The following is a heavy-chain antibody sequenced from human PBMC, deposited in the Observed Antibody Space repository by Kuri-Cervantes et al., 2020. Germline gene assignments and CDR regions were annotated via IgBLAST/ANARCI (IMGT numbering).Heavy chain of an antibody. CDR2: IRYDGSNK. CDR3: ASLVGGSSSENNYFDY. V-gene: IGHV3-30*02. CDR1: GFTFSSYG. Sequence: GGSLRLSCAASGFTFSSYGMHWVRQAPGKGLEWVAFIRYDGSNKYYADSVKGRFTISRDNSKNTLYLQMNSLRVEDTAVYYCASLVGGSSSENNYFDYWGQGTLVTVSS. J-gene: IGHJ4*02. D-gene: IGHD6-6*01.